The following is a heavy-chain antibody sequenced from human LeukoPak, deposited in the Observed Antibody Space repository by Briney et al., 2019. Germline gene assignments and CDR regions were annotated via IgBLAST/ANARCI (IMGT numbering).Heavy chain of an antibody. Sequence: PGGSLRLSCAASGLSRSDYYMGWIRQAPGKGLEWLSYISGNARDINYADSVKGRFTISRDNAKNSLYLQMNSLRAEDTAVYYCARKDSTVPTYWGQGTLVTVSS. J-gene: IGHJ4*02. V-gene: IGHV3-11*06. D-gene: IGHD4-17*01. CDR2: ISGNARDI. CDR3: ARKDSTVPTY. CDR1: GLSRSDYY.